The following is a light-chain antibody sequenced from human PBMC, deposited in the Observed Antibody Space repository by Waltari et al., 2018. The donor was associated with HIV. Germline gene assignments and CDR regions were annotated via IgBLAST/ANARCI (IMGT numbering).Light chain of an antibody. J-gene: IGKJ1*01. CDR1: QSLLHSNGYKY. Sequence: DIVMTQSPLSLPVTPGEPASIPCRSSQSLLHSNGYKYLDWYLQKPGQSPQLLIYLGSNRASGVPDRFSGSGSGTDFTLTIHRLEPEDFAVYYCQQYGTFPRTFGQGTKVEIK. CDR3: QQYGTFPRT. CDR2: LGS. V-gene: IGKV2-28*01.